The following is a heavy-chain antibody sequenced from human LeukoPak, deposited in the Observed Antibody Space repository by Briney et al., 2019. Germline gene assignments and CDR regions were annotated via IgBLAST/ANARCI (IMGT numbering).Heavy chain of an antibody. CDR2: IYPGDSDT. Sequence: GESLKISCKGSGYSFTSYWIAWVRQMPGKGLEWMGIIYPGDSDTRYSPSFHGPVTISANKSISTAYLQWSSLKASDTAMYYCARLDSNYVGDYWGQGTLVTVSS. V-gene: IGHV5-51*01. CDR3: ARLDSNYVGDY. J-gene: IGHJ4*02. CDR1: GYSFTSYW. D-gene: IGHD4-11*01.